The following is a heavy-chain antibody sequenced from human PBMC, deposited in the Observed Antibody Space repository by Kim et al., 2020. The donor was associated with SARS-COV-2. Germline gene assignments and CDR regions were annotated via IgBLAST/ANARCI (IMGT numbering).Heavy chain of an antibody. CDR3: ARNSRYSGLDPDY. Sequence: GGSLRLSCAASGFTFSSYWMHWVRQAPGKGLVWVSRINSDGSSTSYADSVKGRFTISRDNAKNTLYLQMNSLRAEDTAVYYCARNSRYSGLDPDYWGQGTLVTVSS. CDR1: GFTFSSYW. J-gene: IGHJ4*02. CDR2: INSDGSST. V-gene: IGHV3-74*01. D-gene: IGHD1-26*01.